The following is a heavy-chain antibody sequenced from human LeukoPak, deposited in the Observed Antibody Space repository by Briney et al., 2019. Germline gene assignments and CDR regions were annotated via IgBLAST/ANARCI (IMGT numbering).Heavy chain of an antibody. V-gene: IGHV3-7*01. D-gene: IGHD4-17*01. Sequence: GGSLRLSCVASGFTFSSHWMTWVRQAPGKGLEWVASIKQGGSEKYYADSVKGRFTVSRDNAKNSLYLQMNSLSADDTAIYYCARGPNYGDPVDYLDSWGQGTKVTVSS. CDR1: GFTFSSHW. CDR2: IKQGGSEK. J-gene: IGHJ4*02. CDR3: ARGPNYGDPVDYLDS.